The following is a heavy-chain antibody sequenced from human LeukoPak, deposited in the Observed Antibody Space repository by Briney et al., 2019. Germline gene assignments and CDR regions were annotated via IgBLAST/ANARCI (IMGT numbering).Heavy chain of an antibody. CDR1: GGSISSSSYY. Sequence: PSETLSLTCTVSGGSISSSSYYWGWIRQPPGKGLEWIGSIYYSGSTYYNPSLKSRVTISVDTSKNQFSLKLSSVTAADTAVYYCARHRITIFGVVIIGNWFDPWGQGTLVTVSS. CDR3: ARHRITIFGVVIIGNWFDP. CDR2: IYYSGST. V-gene: IGHV4-39*01. J-gene: IGHJ5*02. D-gene: IGHD3-3*01.